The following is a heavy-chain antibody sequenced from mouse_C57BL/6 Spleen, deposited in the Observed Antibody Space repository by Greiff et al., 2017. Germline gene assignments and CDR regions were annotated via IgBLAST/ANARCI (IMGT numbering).Heavy chain of an antibody. CDR1: GYAFSSSW. Sequence: QVQLQQSGPELVKPGASVKISCKASGYAFSSSWMNWVKQRPGKGLEWIGRIYPGDGDTNYNGKFKGKDTLTVDKSSSTAYMQLSSLTSEDSAVYCCTREGGVGGCYYAMDYWGQGTSVTVSS. J-gene: IGHJ4*01. D-gene: IGHD1-1*02. V-gene: IGHV1-82*01. CDR3: TREGGVGGCYYAMDY. CDR2: IYPGDGDT.